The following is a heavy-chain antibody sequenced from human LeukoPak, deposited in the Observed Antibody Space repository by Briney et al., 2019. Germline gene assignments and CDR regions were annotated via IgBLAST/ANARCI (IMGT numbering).Heavy chain of an antibody. V-gene: IGHV1-18*01. Sequence: ASVKVSCKASGYTFTSYGISWVRQAPGQGLEWMGWISAYNGNTNYAQKLQGRVTMTTDTSTSTAYVELRSLRSDDTAIYYCARGINSGSPPLGTFEIWDQETMVTVSS. J-gene: IGHJ3*02. D-gene: IGHD1-26*01. CDR3: ARGINSGSPPLGTFEI. CDR2: ISAYNGNT. CDR1: GYTFTSYG.